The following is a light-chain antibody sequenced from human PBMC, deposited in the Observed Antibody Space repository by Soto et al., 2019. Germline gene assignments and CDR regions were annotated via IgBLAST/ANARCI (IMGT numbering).Light chain of an antibody. Sequence: QSVLTQPASVSGSPGQSIAISCTGTSSDIGTYNFVSWYQQHPGKAPKLIIYEVTNRPSGVSNRFSGSKSGNTASLTISGLQAEDEGDYYCNSYSGTSTLGVFGGGTKVTVL. J-gene: IGLJ2*01. CDR1: SSDIGTYNF. CDR2: EVT. V-gene: IGLV2-14*01. CDR3: NSYSGTSTLGV.